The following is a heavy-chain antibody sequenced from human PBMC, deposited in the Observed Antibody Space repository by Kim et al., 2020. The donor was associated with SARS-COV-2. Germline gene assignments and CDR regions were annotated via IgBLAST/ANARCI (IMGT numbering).Heavy chain of an antibody. CDR3: ARESYYYDSSGYGY. CDR1: GGSISSGDYY. D-gene: IGHD3-22*01. V-gene: IGHV4-30-4*01. CDR2: IYYSGST. J-gene: IGHJ4*02. Sequence: SETLSLTCTVSGGSISSGDYYWSWIRQPPGKGLEWIGYIYYSGSTYYNPSLKSRVTISVDTSKNQFSLKLSSVTAAVTAVYYCARESYYYDSSGYGYWGQGTLVTVSS.